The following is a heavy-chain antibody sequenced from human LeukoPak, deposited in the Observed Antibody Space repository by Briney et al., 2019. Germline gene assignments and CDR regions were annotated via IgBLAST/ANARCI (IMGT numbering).Heavy chain of an antibody. V-gene: IGHV3-21*01. J-gene: IGHJ6*03. Sequence: GGSLRLSCAASGFTFSSYSMNWVRQAPGKGLEWVSSISSSSSYIYYADSVKGRFTISRDNAKNSLYLQMNSLRAEDTAVYYCARDRGIQLWPDYYYYYMDVWGKGTTVTVSS. CDR2: ISSSSSYI. CDR3: ARDRGIQLWPDYYYYYMDV. CDR1: GFTFSSYS. D-gene: IGHD5-18*01.